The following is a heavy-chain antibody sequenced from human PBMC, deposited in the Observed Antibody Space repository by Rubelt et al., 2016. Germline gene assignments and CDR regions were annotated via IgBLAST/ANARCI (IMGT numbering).Heavy chain of an antibody. D-gene: IGHD3-22*01. CDR3: ATLSGMYYYDSSGSPPTKSYYFDY. Sequence: GQGLEWMGWISAYNGNTNYAQKFQGRVTITRDTSASTAYMELSSLRSEDTAVYYCATLSGMYYYDSSGSPPTKSYYFDYWGQGTLVTVSS. J-gene: IGHJ4*02. CDR2: ISAYNGNT. V-gene: IGHV1-3*01.